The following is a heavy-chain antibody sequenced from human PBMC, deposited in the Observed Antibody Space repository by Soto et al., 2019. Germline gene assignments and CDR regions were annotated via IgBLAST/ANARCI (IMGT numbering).Heavy chain of an antibody. J-gene: IGHJ6*02. CDR3: ARGQWLVGNYGMDV. V-gene: IGHV2-70*01. CDR1: GFSLSTSGMC. CDR2: IDWDDDK. Sequence: ESGPTLVNPTQTLTLTCTFSGFSLSTSGMCVSWIRQPPGKALEWLALIDWDDDKYYSTSLKTRLTISKDTSKNQVVLTMTNMDPVDTATYYCARGQWLVGNYGMDVWGQGTTVTVSS. D-gene: IGHD6-19*01.